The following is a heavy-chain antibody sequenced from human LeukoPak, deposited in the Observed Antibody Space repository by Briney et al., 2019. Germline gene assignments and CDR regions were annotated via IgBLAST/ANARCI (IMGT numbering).Heavy chain of an antibody. CDR1: GYTFTSYD. V-gene: IGHV1-8*03. CDR2: MNPITGNT. CDR3: ARTRYSSSANYYYMDV. D-gene: IGHD6-6*01. J-gene: IGHJ6*03. Sequence: VASVKVSCKASGYTFTSYDINWVRQATGQGLEWMGWMNPITGNTDYAQKFQGRVTFSKNTSISTAYMELSSLRSEDTAVSYCARTRYSSSANYYYMDVWGRGTTVTVSS.